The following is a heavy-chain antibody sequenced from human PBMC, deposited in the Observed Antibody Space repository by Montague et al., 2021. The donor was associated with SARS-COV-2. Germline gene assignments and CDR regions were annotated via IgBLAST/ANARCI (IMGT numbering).Heavy chain of an antibody. CDR1: GGSIRSYY. D-gene: IGHD3-3*01. CDR3: ARQVPDFWSGIDY. Sequence: SETLSLTYTVSGGSIRSYYWSWIRQPPGKGLEWIGYIYYSGSTNYNPPLKSRVTISVDTSKNQFSLKLSSVTAADTAVYYCARQVPDFWSGIDYWGQGTLVTVSS. J-gene: IGHJ4*02. V-gene: IGHV4-59*01. CDR2: IYYSGST.